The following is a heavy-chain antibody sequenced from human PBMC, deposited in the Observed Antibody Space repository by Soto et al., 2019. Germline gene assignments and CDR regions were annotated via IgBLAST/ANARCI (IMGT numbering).Heavy chain of an antibody. Sequence: PGGSLRLSCAASGFTFSSYGMHWVRQAPGKGLEWVAVIWYDGSNKYYADSVKGRFTISRDNSKDTLYLQMTSLRAGDTAVYYCVKQSGSGSYYIVVSGGHCDYWGLGT. V-gene: IGHV3-30*02. CDR3: VKQSGSGSYYIVVSGGHCDY. CDR1: GFTFSSYG. J-gene: IGHJ4*02. CDR2: IWYDGSNK. D-gene: IGHD3-10*01.